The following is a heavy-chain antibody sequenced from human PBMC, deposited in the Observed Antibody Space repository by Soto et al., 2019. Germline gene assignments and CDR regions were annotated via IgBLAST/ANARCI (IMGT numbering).Heavy chain of an antibody. CDR2: IYYSGST. CDR1: GGSISSYY. Sequence: SQTLSLTCTVSGGSISSYYWSWIRQPPGKGLEWIGYIYYSGSTNYNPSLKSRVTISVDTSKNQFSLKLSSVTAADTAVYYCARAYGDYVFDYWGQGTLVTVSS. V-gene: IGHV4-59*01. D-gene: IGHD4-17*01. J-gene: IGHJ4*02. CDR3: ARAYGDYVFDY.